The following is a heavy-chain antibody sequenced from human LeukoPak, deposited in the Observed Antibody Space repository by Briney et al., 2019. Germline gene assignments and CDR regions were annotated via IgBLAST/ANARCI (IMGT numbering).Heavy chain of an antibody. Sequence: ASVTVSCKASGYTFTSYGISWVRQAPGQGLEWMGWISAYNGNTNYAQKLQGRVTMTTDTSTSTAYMELRSLRSDDTAVYYCARGAVPAAMPSYYYYYMDVWGKGTTVTVSS. D-gene: IGHD2-2*01. J-gene: IGHJ6*03. V-gene: IGHV1-18*01. CDR2: ISAYNGNT. CDR1: GYTFTSYG. CDR3: ARGAVPAAMPSYYYYYMDV.